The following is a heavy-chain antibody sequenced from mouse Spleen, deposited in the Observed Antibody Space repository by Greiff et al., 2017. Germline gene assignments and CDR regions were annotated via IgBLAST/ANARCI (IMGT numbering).Heavy chain of an antibody. CDR1: GYTFTSYW. V-gene: IGHV1-69*01. CDR3: ARNGFTTASWGGY. Sequence: VQLQQPGAELVMPGASVKLSCKASGYTFTSYWMHWVKQRPGQGLEWIGEIDPSDSYTNYNQKFKGKATLTVDKSSSTAYMQLSSLTSEDSAVYYCARNGFTTASWGGYWGQGTLVTVSA. J-gene: IGHJ3*01. D-gene: IGHD1-2*01. CDR2: IDPSDSYT.